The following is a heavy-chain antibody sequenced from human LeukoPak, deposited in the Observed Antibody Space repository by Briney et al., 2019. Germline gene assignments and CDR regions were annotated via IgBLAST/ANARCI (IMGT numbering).Heavy chain of an antibody. CDR2: ISSSSSYI. V-gene: IGHV3-21*01. J-gene: IGHJ6*03. D-gene: IGHD6-13*01. Sequence: GGSLRLSCAASGFTFSSYSMNWVRQAPGKGLEWVSSISSSSSYIYYADSVKGRFTISRDNAKNSLYLQMNSLRAEDTAVYYCAGVRSGQQLVRYYYYMDVWGKGTTVTISS. CDR3: AGVRSGQQLVRYYYYMDV. CDR1: GFTFSSYS.